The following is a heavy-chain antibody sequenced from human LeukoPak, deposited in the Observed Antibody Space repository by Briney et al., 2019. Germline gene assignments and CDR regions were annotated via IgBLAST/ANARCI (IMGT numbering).Heavy chain of an antibody. CDR1: GGTLSSYA. CDR3: ARTYLTMSGSPREYFDY. J-gene: IGHJ4*02. D-gene: IGHD3-10*01. V-gene: IGHV1-69*13. CDR2: IIPIFGTA. Sequence: VASVKVSCKSSGGTLSSYAISWVRQAPGQGLDWMGGIIPIFGTANYAQKFQGRVTITADESTSTAYMELSSLRSEDTAVYYCARTYLTMSGSPREYFDYWGQGTLVTVSS.